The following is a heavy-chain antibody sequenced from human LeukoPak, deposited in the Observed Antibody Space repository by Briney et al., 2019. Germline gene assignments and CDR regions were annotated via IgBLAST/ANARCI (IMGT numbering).Heavy chain of an antibody. CDR2: IGPTGTDR. J-gene: IGHJ4*02. D-gene: IGHD1-14*01. V-gene: IGHV3-21*01. CDR3: ATETIGRHYDY. Sequence: GGSLRLACAASGFTFSSCGFNWVRQAPGKGLEWVSSIGPTGTDRYYADSVRGRFTISRDNAKNSMYLQMDSLRDEDTAVYYCATETIGRHYDYWGQGTLLTVSS. CDR1: GFTFSSCG.